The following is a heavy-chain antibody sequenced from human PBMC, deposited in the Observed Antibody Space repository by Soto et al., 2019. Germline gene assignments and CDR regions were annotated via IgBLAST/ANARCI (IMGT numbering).Heavy chain of an antibody. V-gene: IGHV4-59*08. J-gene: IGHJ6*02. CDR3: ARQGYGAGSYCYGMDV. CDR2: IYYSGST. Sequence: SETLSLTCTVSGGSISSYYWSWIRQPPGKGLEWIGYIYYSGSTNYNPSLKSRVTTSVDTSKNQFSLKLSSVTAADTAVYYCARQGYGAGSYCYGMDVWGQGTTVTVSS. CDR1: GGSISSYY. D-gene: IGHD4-17*01.